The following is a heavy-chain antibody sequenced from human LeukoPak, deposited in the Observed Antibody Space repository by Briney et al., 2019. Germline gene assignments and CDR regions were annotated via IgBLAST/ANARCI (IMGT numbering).Heavy chain of an antibody. V-gene: IGHV3-23*01. CDR2: ISGSGGST. D-gene: IGHD2-15*01. J-gene: IGHJ4*02. CDR3: ARQLGYCSDGSCYFDY. Sequence: PGGSLRLSCAASGFTFSSYAMSWVRQAPGKGLELVSAISGSGGSTYYADSVKGRFTISRDNSKNTLYLQMNSLRAEDAAVYYCARQLGYCSDGSCYFDYWGQGTLVTVSS. CDR1: GFTFSSYA.